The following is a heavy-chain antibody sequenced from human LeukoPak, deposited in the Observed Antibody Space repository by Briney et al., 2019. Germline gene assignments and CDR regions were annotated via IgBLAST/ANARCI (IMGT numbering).Heavy chain of an antibody. Sequence: GGSLRLSCAASGFTFDDYGMSWVRQAPGKGLEWVSYISSSGSTIYYADSVKGRFTISRDNAKNSLYLQMNSLRAEDTAVYYCARVHRGMIVVVTADVWGKGTTVTISS. D-gene: IGHD3-22*01. V-gene: IGHV3-11*01. CDR3: ARVHRGMIVVVTADV. CDR1: GFTFDDYG. CDR2: ISSSGSTI. J-gene: IGHJ6*04.